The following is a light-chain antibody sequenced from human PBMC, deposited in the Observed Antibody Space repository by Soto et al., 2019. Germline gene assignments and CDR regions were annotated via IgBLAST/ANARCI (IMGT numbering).Light chain of an antibody. V-gene: IGKV3-15*01. CDR2: DTS. CDR1: QGIGDT. CDR3: ERYNNWPLT. J-gene: IGKJ4*01. Sequence: EIVLTKSHGTLSLSPGDRSTLSCRASQGIGDTLAWYQHKPGQTNRLLIYDTSTRATGVPARFSGSRSGTEFTLTINSLQSEDFAVHDCERYNNWPLTVGGGNKVDI.